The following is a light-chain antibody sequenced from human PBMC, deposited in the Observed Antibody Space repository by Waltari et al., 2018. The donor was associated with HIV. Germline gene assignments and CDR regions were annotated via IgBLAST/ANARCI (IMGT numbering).Light chain of an antibody. Sequence: SALTQPASVSGSPGQSITISCTGTSSDVGGYDYVSWYQQHAGKVPKLIIYEVTNRPSGVSIRFSGSKSGNTASLTISGLQAEDESDYYCSSYTSSNTHVLFGGGTKLTVL. V-gene: IGLV2-14*03. CDR1: SSDVGGYDY. CDR3: SSYTSSNTHVL. CDR2: EVT. J-gene: IGLJ2*01.